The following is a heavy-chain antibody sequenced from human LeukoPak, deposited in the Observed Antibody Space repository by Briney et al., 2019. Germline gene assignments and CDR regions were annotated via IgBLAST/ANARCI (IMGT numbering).Heavy chain of an antibody. CDR2: IGRSDGST. Sequence: PGGSLRLSCAASGFTFTNYAMSWVRQAPGKGLECVSPIGRSDGSTYYADSVKGRFTISRDTSKNTLYLQMNSLGAEDTAVYYCAKDFMVRGVIGSAFDIWGQGTMVTVSS. CDR3: AKDFMVRGVIGSAFDI. J-gene: IGHJ3*02. CDR1: GFTFTNYA. D-gene: IGHD3-10*01. V-gene: IGHV3-23*01.